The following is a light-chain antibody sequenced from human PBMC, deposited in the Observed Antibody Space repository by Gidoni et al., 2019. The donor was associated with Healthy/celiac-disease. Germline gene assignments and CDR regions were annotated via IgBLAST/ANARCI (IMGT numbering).Light chain of an antibody. J-gene: IGKJ4*01. CDR2: AAS. V-gene: IGKV1-39*01. Sequence: DIQMTQSPSSLSASVGDRVTITCRASQSISSYLNWYQQKPGKAPKLLIYAASSLQSGVPSRFSGSGSGTDFTLTISSLLPEDFATYYCQQSYSTPGLTFGGXTKVEIK. CDR3: QQSYSTPGLT. CDR1: QSISSY.